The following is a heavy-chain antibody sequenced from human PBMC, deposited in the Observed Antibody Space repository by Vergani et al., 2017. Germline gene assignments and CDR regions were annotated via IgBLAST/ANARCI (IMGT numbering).Heavy chain of an antibody. CDR3: AREVLERRKGGWFDP. V-gene: IGHV3-7*01. D-gene: IGHD1-1*01. J-gene: IGHJ5*02. Sequence: EVQLLESGGNLVQRGGSLRLSCAAPGFIFSNYWMSWVRQAPGKGLEWVANIKQDGSEKNYVDSVKGRFTISRDNAKSSLYLQMNSLRAEDTAVYYCAREVLERRKGGWFDPWGQGTRVTVSS. CDR2: IKQDGSEK. CDR1: GFIFSNYW.